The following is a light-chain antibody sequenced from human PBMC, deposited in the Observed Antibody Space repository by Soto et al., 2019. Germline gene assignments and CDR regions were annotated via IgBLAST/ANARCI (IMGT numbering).Light chain of an antibody. CDR2: DAS. CDR3: QQRSGWPPTWT. V-gene: IGKV3-11*01. CDR1: QSVSSY. Sequence: VLTQSQDTLSLSPGERATLSCRASQSVSSYLAWYQQKPGQAPRLLIYDASNRATGIPARFTGGGSGADFTLTISSLESEDFAVYYCQQRSGWPPTWTFGQGTKVDI. J-gene: IGKJ1*01.